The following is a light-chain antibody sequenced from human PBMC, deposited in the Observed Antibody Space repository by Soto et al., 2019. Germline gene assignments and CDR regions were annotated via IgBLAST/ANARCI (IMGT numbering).Light chain of an antibody. Sequence: EIVLTPSPGTLSLSPGEGATVSCRASQSVSSHLAWYQHKPGQAPRLLIYGASSRATGIPDRFSGSGSGTDFTLTIIRLEPEDFAVYYCQQYGSSPTWTFGQGTKVDIK. J-gene: IGKJ1*01. CDR3: QQYGSSPTWT. CDR2: GAS. CDR1: QSVSSH. V-gene: IGKV3-20*01.